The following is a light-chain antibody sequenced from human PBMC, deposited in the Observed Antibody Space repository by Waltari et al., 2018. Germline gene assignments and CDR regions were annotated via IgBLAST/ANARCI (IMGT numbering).Light chain of an antibody. CDR2: DAS. V-gene: IGKV3-11*01. J-gene: IGKJ3*01. CDR3: QQVNSFPIT. CDR1: QSVSIY. Sequence: VLTQSPATLSLSPGETATLSCWASQSVSIYLAWYQPKPGQAPRLLISDASNRVTGTPARFSGSGSGTDFTLTISSLQPEDFATYYCQQVNSFPITFGPGTKVDIK.